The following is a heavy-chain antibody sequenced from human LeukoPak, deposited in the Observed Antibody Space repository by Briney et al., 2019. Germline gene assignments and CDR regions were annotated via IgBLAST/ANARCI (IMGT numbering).Heavy chain of an antibody. D-gene: IGHD6-6*01. CDR3: AKDRRSSSSSRYFDY. CDR2: ISGSGGST. Sequence: GSLRLSCAASGFTFSSYAMSWVRQAPGKGLEWVSGISGSGGSTYYADSVKGRFTISRDNSKNTLYLQMNSRRAEDTAVYYCAKDRRSSSSSRYFDYWGQGTLVTVSS. J-gene: IGHJ4*02. V-gene: IGHV3-23*01. CDR1: GFTFSSYA.